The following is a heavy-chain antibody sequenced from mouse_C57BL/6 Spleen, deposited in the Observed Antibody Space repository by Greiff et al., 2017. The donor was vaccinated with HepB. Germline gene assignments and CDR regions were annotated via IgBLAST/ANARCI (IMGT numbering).Heavy chain of an antibody. CDR2: IDPETGGT. D-gene: IGHD1-1*01. CDR3: TRENYGSSYAAMDY. J-gene: IGHJ4*01. Sequence: QVQLKESGAELVRPGASVTLSCKASGYTFTDYEMHWVKQTPVHGLEWIGAIDPETGGTAYNQKFKGKAILTADKSSSTAYMELRSLTSEDSAVYYCTRENYGSSYAAMDYWGQGTSVTVSS. CDR1: GYTFTDYE. V-gene: IGHV1-15*01.